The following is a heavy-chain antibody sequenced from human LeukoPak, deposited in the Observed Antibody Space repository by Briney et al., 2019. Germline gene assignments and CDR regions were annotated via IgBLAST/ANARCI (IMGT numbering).Heavy chain of an antibody. CDR3: AKGQELDDGVFDS. J-gene: IGHJ4*02. Sequence: GGSLRLSCSASGFTCTTNAMTWVRQAPGKGLEWVSTIRGNGDRTHYADSVTGRFTISRDNSKNTLYLQMNSLRGEDSAIYYCAKGQELDDGVFDSWGQGTLVTVSS. CDR2: IRGNGDRT. V-gene: IGHV3-23*01. D-gene: IGHD1-1*01. CDR1: GFTCTTNA.